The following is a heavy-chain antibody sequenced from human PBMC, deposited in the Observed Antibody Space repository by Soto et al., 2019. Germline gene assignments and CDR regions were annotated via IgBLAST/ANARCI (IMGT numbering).Heavy chain of an antibody. V-gene: IGHV1-69*06. Sequence: QVQLVQSGAEVKKPGSSVKVSCKASGGTFSSYAISWVRQAPRQGLEWMGGIIPIFGTANYAQKFQGRVTITADKSTSTAYMELSSLRSEDTAVYYCARSRHSSKDIVVVPAAINWFDPWGQGTLVTVSS. CDR3: ARSRHSSKDIVVVPAAINWFDP. CDR1: GGTFSSYA. CDR2: IIPIFGTA. D-gene: IGHD2-2*01. J-gene: IGHJ5*02.